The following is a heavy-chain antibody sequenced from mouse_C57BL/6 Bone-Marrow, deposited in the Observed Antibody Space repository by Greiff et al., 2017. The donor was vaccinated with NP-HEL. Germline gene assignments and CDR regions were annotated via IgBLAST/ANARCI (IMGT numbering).Heavy chain of an antibody. CDR1: GYTFTSYD. D-gene: IGHD1-1*01. J-gene: IGHJ1*03. Sequence: QVQLKQSGPELVKPGASVKLSCKASGYTFTSYDINWVNQRPGQGLEWIGWIYPSGGSTNYTDKFKGKATLTVDTSSSTAYIEHHSRTSEDSAVYFCARSVYYYGSSYWYFDVWGTGTTVTVSS. V-gene: IGHV1-85*01. CDR2: IYPSGGST. CDR3: ARSVYYYGSSYWYFDV.